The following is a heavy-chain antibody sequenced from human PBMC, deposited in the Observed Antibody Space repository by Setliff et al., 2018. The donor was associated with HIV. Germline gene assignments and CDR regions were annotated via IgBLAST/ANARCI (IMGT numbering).Heavy chain of an antibody. D-gene: IGHD1-20*01. J-gene: IGHJ5*02. CDR3: ARSDPVDNWNPTLKWFDP. V-gene: IGHV4-4*02. Sequence: KTSETLSLTCAVSGGSISSSNWWSGVRQPPGKGLEWIGEIYHTGSTYSNPSLKSRVTISVDSSKNQFSLKLSSVTAADTAVYYCARSDPVDNWNPTLKWFDPWGQGTLVTVSS. CDR2: IYHTGST. CDR1: GGSISSSNW.